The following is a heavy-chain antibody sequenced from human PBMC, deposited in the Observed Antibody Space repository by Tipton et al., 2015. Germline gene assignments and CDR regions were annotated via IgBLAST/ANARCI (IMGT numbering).Heavy chain of an antibody. D-gene: IGHD3-10*01. Sequence: GLVKPSETLSLTCTVSGGPITSSAYYWGWIRQPPGKGLEWIGTVYYNGATQYNPSLNSRVSISVDTSKNQFSLRLNSVTATDTAVYYCARELRGNSDSGSGDYWGQGTLVTVSS. J-gene: IGHJ4*02. CDR3: ARELRGNSDSGSGDY. CDR2: VYYNGAT. V-gene: IGHV4-39*02. CDR1: GGPITSSAYY.